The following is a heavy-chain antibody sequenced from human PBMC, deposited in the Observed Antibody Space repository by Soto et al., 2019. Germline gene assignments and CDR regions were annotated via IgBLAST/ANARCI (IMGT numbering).Heavy chain of an antibody. CDR2: IKSKTDGGTT. CDR1: GFTFSNAW. J-gene: IGHJ6*03. V-gene: IGHV3-15*01. CDR3: TTDAPPLKKQLVVGHYYYYMDV. Sequence: GGSLRLSCAASGFTFSNAWMSWVRQAPGKGLEWVGRIKSKTDGGTTDYAAPVKGRFTISRDDSKNTLYLQMNSLKTEDTAVYYCTTDAPPLKKQLVVGHYYYYMDVWGKGTTVTVSS. D-gene: IGHD6-6*01.